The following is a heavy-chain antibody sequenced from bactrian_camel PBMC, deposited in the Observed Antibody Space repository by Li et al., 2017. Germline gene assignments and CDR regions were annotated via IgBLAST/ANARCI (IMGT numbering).Heavy chain of an antibody. CDR2: ISPGDGST. CDR1: GIRSGTADEIINC. CDR3: AADSGWLAYCSLQLFIDNDPPEYESNY. J-gene: IGHJ4*01. V-gene: IGHV3S63*01. Sequence: HVQLVESGGGSVQPGSSLNLSCVVSGIRSGTADEIINCMSWFRQAPGKEREGVAIISPGDGSTYYADSVKGRFTISQDNVKNTLYLQMNSLKPEDSAMYYCAADSGWLAYCSLQLFIDNDPPEYESNYWGQGTQVTVS. D-gene: IGHD3*01.